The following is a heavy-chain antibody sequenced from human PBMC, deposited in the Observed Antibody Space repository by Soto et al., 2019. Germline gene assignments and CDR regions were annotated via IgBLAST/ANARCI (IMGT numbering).Heavy chain of an antibody. D-gene: IGHD5-12*01. CDR3: ARASSGNREGFDP. CDR1: GYTFTSYD. Sequence: QVQLVQSGAEVKKPGASVKVSCKASGYTFTSYDINWVRQATGQGLEWMGWINPNNGNTGYAQNLQGRVTMTRDTSISTAYMELSSVRSEDTAVYFCARASSGNREGFDPWSQGTLVSVSS. CDR2: INPNNGNT. V-gene: IGHV1-8*01. J-gene: IGHJ5*02.